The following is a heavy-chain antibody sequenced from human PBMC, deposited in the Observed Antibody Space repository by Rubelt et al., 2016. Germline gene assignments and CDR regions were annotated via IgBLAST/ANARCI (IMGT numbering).Heavy chain of an antibody. CDR1: GGSISSSSYY. J-gene: IGHJ4*02. D-gene: IGHD3-16*01. CDR2: INHSGST. CDR3: ASTGGY. V-gene: IGHV4-39*07. Sequence: QLQLQESGPGLVKPSETLSLTCTVSGGSISSSSYYWGWIRQPPGKGLEWIGEINHSGSTNYNPSLKSRVTISIDTSKNQFSLKLSSVTAADTAVYYCASTGGYWGQATLVTVSS.